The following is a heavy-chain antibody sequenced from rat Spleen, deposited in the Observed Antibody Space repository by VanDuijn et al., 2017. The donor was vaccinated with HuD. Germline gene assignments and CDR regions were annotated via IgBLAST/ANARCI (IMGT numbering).Heavy chain of an antibody. CDR1: GFSLTRHH. Sequence: QVQLKESGPGLVKPSETLSLTCTVSGFSLTRHHVSWVRQPPGKGLEWMGVIWGDGNTAYNSTLKSRLSITRDTSKSQVFLKMNILQTEDTAMYFCARGWERFAYWGQGTLVTVSS. CDR2: IWGDGNT. V-gene: IGHV2-32*01. CDR3: ARGWERFAY. J-gene: IGHJ3*01. D-gene: IGHD5-1*01.